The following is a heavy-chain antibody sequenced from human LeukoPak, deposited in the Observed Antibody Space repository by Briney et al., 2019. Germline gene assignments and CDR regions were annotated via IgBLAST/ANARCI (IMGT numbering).Heavy chain of an antibody. Sequence: PSQTLSLTCAVSGGSISSGGYSWSWIRQPPGKGLEWIGYIYHSGSTYYNPSLKSRVTISVDRSKNQFSLKLSSVTAADTAVYYCASLITGTGSDFDYWGQGPLVTVSS. V-gene: IGHV4-30-2*01. CDR1: GGSISSGGYS. CDR3: ASLITGTGSDFDY. D-gene: IGHD1-20*01. CDR2: IYHSGST. J-gene: IGHJ4*02.